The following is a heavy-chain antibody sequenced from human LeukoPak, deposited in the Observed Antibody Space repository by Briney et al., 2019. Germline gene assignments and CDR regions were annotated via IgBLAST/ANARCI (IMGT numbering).Heavy chain of an antibody. V-gene: IGHV1-18*01. Sequence: ASVKVCCKASGYTFTSYGISWVRQAPGQGLEWMGWISAYNGNTNYAQKLQGRVTMTTDTSTSTAYMELRSLRSDDTAVYYCARATYYYGSGSYLWFDPWGQGTLVTVSS. D-gene: IGHD3-10*01. CDR2: ISAYNGNT. CDR3: ARATYYYGSGSYLWFDP. J-gene: IGHJ5*02. CDR1: GYTFTSYG.